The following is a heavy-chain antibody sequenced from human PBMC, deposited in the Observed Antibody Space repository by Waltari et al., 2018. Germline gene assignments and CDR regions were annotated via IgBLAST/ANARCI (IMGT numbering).Heavy chain of an antibody. D-gene: IGHD1-1*01. CDR1: GFTLSSFW. CDR2: IKQDGSTK. J-gene: IGHJ4*02. V-gene: IGHV3-7*01. Sequence: EVQLVESGGGLVQPGGSLRLSCAASGFTLSSFWMNWVRQTPGEGREGVAGIKQDGSTKHNEESVKGGFTISRDNSKNTRNLEMNSLRAEDTAVYFCARCGRGVDSSAACLDHWGQGTLVTVSS. CDR3: ARCGRGVDSSAACLDH.